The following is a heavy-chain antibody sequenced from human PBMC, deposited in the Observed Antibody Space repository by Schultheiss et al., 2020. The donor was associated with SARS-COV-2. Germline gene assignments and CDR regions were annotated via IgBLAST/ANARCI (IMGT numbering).Heavy chain of an antibody. CDR1: GFTFSSYA. CDR2: ISGSGDNT. V-gene: IGHV3-23*01. Sequence: GESLKISCAASGFTFSSYAMSWVRQAPGKGLEWVSAISGSGDNTYYADSVKGRFTVSRDNSKYTLYLQMNTLRAEDTAVYYCARDRDGYDVYYYYYGMDVWGQGTTVTVSS. D-gene: IGHD5-24*01. CDR3: ARDRDGYDVYYYYYGMDV. J-gene: IGHJ6*02.